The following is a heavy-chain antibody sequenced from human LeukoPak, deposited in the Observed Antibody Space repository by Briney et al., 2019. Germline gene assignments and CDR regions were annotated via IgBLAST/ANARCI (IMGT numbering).Heavy chain of an antibody. CDR3: ARGGRDDSSGYYYYCFDY. Sequence: GGPLTLSCAASGFTFSSYGMHWVRQAPGKGLEWVAVISYDGSNKYYADSVKGRFTISRDNSKNTLYLQMNSLSTEDTAVYYCARGGRDDSSGYYYYCFDYWGQGTLVTVSS. CDR1: GFTFSSYG. CDR2: ISYDGSNK. V-gene: IGHV3-30*03. D-gene: IGHD3-22*01. J-gene: IGHJ4*02.